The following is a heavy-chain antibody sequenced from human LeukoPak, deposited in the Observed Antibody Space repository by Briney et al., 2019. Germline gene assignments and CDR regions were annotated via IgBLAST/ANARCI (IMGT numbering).Heavy chain of an antibody. Sequence: GGSLRLSCAASGFTFSDYYMSWIRQAPGKGLEWVSYISSSGSTIYYADSVKGRFTISRDNAKNSLYLQMNSLRAEDTAVYYCARDRARGYSYGYFDYWGQGTLVTVSS. CDR1: GFTFSDYY. CDR3: ARDRARGYSYGYFDY. V-gene: IGHV3-11*04. D-gene: IGHD5-18*01. CDR2: ISSSGSTI. J-gene: IGHJ4*02.